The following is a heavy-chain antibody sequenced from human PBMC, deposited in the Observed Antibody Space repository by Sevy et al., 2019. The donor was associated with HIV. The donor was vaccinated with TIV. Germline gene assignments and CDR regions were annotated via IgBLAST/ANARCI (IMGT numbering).Heavy chain of an antibody. V-gene: IGHV3-13*01. Sequence: GGSLRLSCAASGFTFSSYDMHWVRQATGGGLERVSGISTTGDTFYLGSVKGRFTISRENAKNSFYLQMNSLRAGDTAVYYCARVVYYYDRTAPRVAQTRFDPWGQGTLVTVSS. D-gene: IGHD3-22*01. CDR3: ARVVYYYDRTAPRVAQTRFDP. CDR2: ISTTGDT. CDR1: GFTFSSYD. J-gene: IGHJ5*02.